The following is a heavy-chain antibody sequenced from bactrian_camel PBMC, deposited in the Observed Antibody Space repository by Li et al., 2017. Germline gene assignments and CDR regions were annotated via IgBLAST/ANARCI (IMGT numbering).Heavy chain of an antibody. D-gene: IGHD2*01. CDR3: AGAPVGGGACYTLKYFTY. Sequence: HVQLVESGGGSMQAGGSLRLSCVGSGDTNRIPRYCMGWFRQAPGKEREVVAAMYTGGVSVAHTYYADSVRGRFTISQDNADDALYLQMNSLKPEDTAMYYCAGAPVGGGACYTLKYFTYWGQGTQVTVS. CDR1: GDTNRIPRYC. CDR2: MYTGGVSVAHT. V-gene: IGHV3S54*01. J-gene: IGHJ4*01.